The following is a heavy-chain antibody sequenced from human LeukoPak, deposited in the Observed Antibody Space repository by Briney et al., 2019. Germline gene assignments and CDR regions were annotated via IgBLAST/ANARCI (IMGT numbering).Heavy chain of an antibody. Sequence: GGSLRLSCAASGFTFSSYAMSWVRQAQGRGLRSASGITGSGGSTYYADSVKGRFTVSRDNSKNTLYLQMNSLRAEDTAVYFCAKDMVRGYYFDCWGQGTLITVSS. D-gene: IGHD3-10*01. CDR2: ITGSGGST. CDR1: GFTFSSYA. J-gene: IGHJ4*02. V-gene: IGHV3-23*01. CDR3: AKDMVRGYYFDC.